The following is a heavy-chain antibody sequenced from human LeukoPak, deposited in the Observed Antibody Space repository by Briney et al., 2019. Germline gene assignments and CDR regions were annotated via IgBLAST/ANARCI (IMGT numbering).Heavy chain of an antibody. D-gene: IGHD3-10*01. J-gene: IGHJ5*02. CDR2: IYYGGST. CDR3: ARARGVITMVRGVITPDWFDP. Sequence: SETLSLTCTVSGGSISTYYWSWIRQPPGKGLEWIGYIYYGGSTNYNPSLKSRVTISVDTSKNQFSLKLSSVTAADTAVYYCARARGVITMVRGVITPDWFDPWGQGTLVTVSS. CDR1: GGSISTYY. V-gene: IGHV4-59*01.